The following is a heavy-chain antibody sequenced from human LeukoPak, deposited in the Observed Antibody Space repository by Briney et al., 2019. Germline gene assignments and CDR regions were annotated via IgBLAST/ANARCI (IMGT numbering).Heavy chain of an antibody. CDR1: GYTFTAYY. CDR3: ARSPSSWYPYFDY. Sequence: ASVKVSCKASGYTFTAYYMHWVRQAPGQGLEWMGCINPNSGGTNYAQKFQGWVTMTRDTSISTAYMELSRLKSDDTAVYYCARSPSSWYPYFDYWGQGTLVTVSS. V-gene: IGHV1-2*04. CDR2: INPNSGGT. D-gene: IGHD6-13*01. J-gene: IGHJ4*02.